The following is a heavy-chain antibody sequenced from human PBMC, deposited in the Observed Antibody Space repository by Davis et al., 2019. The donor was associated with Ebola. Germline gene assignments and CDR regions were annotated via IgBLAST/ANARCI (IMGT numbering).Heavy chain of an antibody. D-gene: IGHD3-22*01. CDR2: INHSGST. CDR1: GGSFSGYY. J-gene: IGHJ1*01. V-gene: IGHV4-34*01. Sequence: PSETLSLTCAVHGGSFSGYYWSWIRQPPGKGLEWIGEINHSGSTNYNPSLKSRVTISVDTSKNQFSLKLSSVTAADTAVYYCARAVSGYGWRAEYFQHWGQGTLVTVSS. CDR3: ARAVSGYGWRAEYFQH.